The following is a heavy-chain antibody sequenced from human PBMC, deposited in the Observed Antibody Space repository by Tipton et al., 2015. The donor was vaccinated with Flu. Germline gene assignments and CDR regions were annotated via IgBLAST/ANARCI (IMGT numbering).Heavy chain of an antibody. V-gene: IGHV4-34*01. CDR1: GGSFSGYY. CDR3: ARLTIFGVVIIGNHYYYMDV. Sequence: TLSLTCAVYGGSFSGYYWSWIRQPPGKGLEWIGEINHSGSTNYNPSLKSRVTISVDTSKNQFSLKLSSVTAADTAVYYCARLTIFGVVIIGNHYYYMDVWGKGTTVTVSS. CDR2: INHSGST. D-gene: IGHD3-3*01. J-gene: IGHJ6*03.